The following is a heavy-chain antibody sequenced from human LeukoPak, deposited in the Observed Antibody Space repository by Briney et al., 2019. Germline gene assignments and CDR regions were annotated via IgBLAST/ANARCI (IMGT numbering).Heavy chain of an antibody. J-gene: IGHJ5*02. CDR3: ARDISGYLGWFDP. CDR2: VYHSGST. D-gene: IGHD3-22*01. CDR1: GYSINSGYY. Sequence: ASETLSLTCAVSGYSINSGYYWGWIRQPPGKGLEWIGSVYHSGSTYYNASLKSRVTTSVDTSKNQFSLKLNSVTAADTAVYYCARDISGYLGWFDPWGQGTLVTVSS. V-gene: IGHV4-38-2*02.